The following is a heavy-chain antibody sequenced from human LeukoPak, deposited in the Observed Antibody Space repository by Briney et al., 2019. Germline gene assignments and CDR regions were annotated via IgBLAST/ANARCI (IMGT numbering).Heavy chain of an antibody. Sequence: PGGSLRLSCAASGFTFSSYGMHWVRQAPGKGLEWVAVISYDGSNKYYADSVKGRFTISRDNSKNTLYLQMNSLRAEDTAVYYCAKTWSDAFDIWGQGTMVTVSS. CDR2: ISYDGSNK. CDR3: AKTWSDAFDI. J-gene: IGHJ3*02. CDR1: GFTFSSYG. V-gene: IGHV3-30*18. D-gene: IGHD1-26*01.